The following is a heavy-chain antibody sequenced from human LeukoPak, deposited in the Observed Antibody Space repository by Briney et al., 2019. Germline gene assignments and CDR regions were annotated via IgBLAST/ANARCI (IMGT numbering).Heavy chain of an antibody. D-gene: IGHD3-10*01. CDR2: ISTTSSTI. V-gene: IGHV3-48*04. Sequence: GGSLRLSCAASGFTFSSYGMNWVRQAPGKGLEWVSHISTTSSTIFYADSVKGRFTISRDNAKNSLYLQMNSLRAEDTAVYYCARVSGYGSGSYYNPPFGYWGQGTLVTVSS. J-gene: IGHJ4*02. CDR3: ARVSGYGSGSYYNPPFGY. CDR1: GFTFSSYG.